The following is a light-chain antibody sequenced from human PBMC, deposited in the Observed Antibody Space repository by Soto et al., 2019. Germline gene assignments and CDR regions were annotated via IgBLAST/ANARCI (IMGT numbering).Light chain of an antibody. CDR3: HQYGSSPSA. J-gene: IGKJ1*01. V-gene: IGKV3-20*01. CDR2: GAS. CDR1: QSITSSY. Sequence: EIVLTQSPGTLPLSPGERATLSCRASQSITSSYLAWYQQKPGQAPRLLIYGASYRATGIPDRFSGSGSGTDFTLTISRLEPEDFAVYYCHQYGSSPSAFGQGSKVEIE.